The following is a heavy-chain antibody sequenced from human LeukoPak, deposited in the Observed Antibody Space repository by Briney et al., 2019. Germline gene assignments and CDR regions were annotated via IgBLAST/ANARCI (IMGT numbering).Heavy chain of an antibody. D-gene: IGHD3-22*01. Sequence: QAGGSLRLSCAASGFTFSHYAMSWVRQAPGKGLEWVSGISGSGLDTYYGDSVKGRFTISRDSSRNTLYLQMNHVRVEDTALYYCAIKYYYDSSGFEPFWFDPWGQGTRVIVPS. CDR1: GFTFSHYA. CDR3: AIKYYYDSSGFEPFWFDP. J-gene: IGHJ5*02. CDR2: ISGSGLDT. V-gene: IGHV3-23*01.